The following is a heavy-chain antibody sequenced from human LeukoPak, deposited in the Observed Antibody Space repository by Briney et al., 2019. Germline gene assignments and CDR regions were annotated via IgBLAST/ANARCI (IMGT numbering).Heavy chain of an antibody. CDR1: GYTFTNYI. CDR3: ARGGNYFRFDP. V-gene: IGHV1-18*01. D-gene: IGHD1-26*01. CDR2: ISAYNGNT. Sequence: ASVKVSCKASGYTFTNYIISWVRQAPGQGLEWMGWISAYNGNTNYAQKLQGRVTMTTDTSTAAAYMELRSLRSDDTAVYYCARGGNYFRFDPWGQGTPVTVSS. J-gene: IGHJ5*02.